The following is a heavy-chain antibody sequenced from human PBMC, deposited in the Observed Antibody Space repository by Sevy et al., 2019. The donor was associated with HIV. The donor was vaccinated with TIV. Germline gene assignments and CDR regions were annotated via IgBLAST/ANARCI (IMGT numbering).Heavy chain of an antibody. J-gene: IGHJ6*02. CDR3: ATGKGSGDRKKYGMDV. V-gene: IGHV1-24*01. CDR1: GYTLTELS. Sequence: ASVKVSCKVSGYTLTELSMHWVRQAPGKGLEWMGGFDPEDGETIYAQKFQGRATMTEDTSTDTAYMELRSLRSEDTAVYYCATGKGSGDRKKYGMDVWGQGTTVTVSS. D-gene: IGHD6-19*01. CDR2: FDPEDGET.